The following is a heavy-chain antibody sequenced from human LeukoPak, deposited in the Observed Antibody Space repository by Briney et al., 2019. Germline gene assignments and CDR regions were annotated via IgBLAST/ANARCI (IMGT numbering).Heavy chain of an antibody. V-gene: IGHV1-69*02. J-gene: IGHJ6*03. Sequence: ASVKVSCKASGGTFSSYTISWVRQAPGQGLVWMGRIIPTLGIANYAQKFQGRVTITADKSTSTAYMELSSLRSEDTAVYYCAVGRITIFGVVPLYYYMDVWGKGTTVTVSS. CDR1: GGTFSSYT. CDR3: AVGRITIFGVVPLYYYMDV. D-gene: IGHD3-3*01. CDR2: IIPTLGIA.